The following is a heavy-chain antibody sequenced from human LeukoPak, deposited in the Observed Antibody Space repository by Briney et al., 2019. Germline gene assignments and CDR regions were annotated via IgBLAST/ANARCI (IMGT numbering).Heavy chain of an antibody. J-gene: IGHJ4*02. V-gene: IGHV4-39*01. D-gene: IGHD1-26*01. CDR1: GGSISSSSYY. CDR3: ARPSSGATRDY. CDR2: IYYSGST. Sequence: SETLSLTCTVSGGSISSSSYYWGWIRQPPGKGLEWIGSIYYSGSTYYNPSLKSRVTISVDTSKNQFSLKLSSVTAADTAVYYCARPSSGATRDYWGQGTLVTVSS.